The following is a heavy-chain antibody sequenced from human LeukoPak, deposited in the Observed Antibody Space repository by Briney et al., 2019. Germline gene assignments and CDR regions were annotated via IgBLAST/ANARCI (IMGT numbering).Heavy chain of an antibody. Sequence: PGGSLRLSCTASGFTFGDYAMSWVRQAPGKGLEWVGFIRSKAYGGTTEYAASVKGRFTISRDDSKSIAYLQMNGLKTEDTAVYYCTRDRRGAGDAFDYWGQGTLVTVSS. D-gene: IGHD7-27*01. J-gene: IGHJ4*02. V-gene: IGHV3-49*04. CDR1: GFTFGDYA. CDR2: IRSKAYGGTT. CDR3: TRDRRGAGDAFDY.